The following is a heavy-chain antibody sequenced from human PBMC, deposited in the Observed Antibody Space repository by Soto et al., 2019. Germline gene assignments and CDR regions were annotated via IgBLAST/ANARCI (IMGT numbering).Heavy chain of an antibody. V-gene: IGHV3-64D*08. Sequence: GGSLRLSCSASGFTFSSYAMHWVRQAPGKGLEYVSAISSNGGSTYYADSVKGRFTISRDNSKNTLYLQMSSLRAEDAAVYYCVKGLYCSGGSCYWYYYYYGMDVWGQGTTVTVSS. J-gene: IGHJ6*02. D-gene: IGHD2-15*01. CDR2: ISSNGGST. CDR1: GFTFSSYA. CDR3: VKGLYCSGGSCYWYYYYYGMDV.